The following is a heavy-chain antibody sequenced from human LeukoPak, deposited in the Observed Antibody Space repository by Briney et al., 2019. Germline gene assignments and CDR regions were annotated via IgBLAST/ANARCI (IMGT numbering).Heavy chain of an antibody. CDR3: ARIEKRITMVRGVITDAFDI. V-gene: IGHV1-46*01. D-gene: IGHD3-10*01. J-gene: IGHJ3*02. Sequence: ASVKVSCKASGYTFTSYYMHWVRQAPGQGLEWMGIINPSGGSTSYAQKFQGRGTMTRDMSTSTVYMELSSLRSEDTAVYYCARIEKRITMVRGVITDAFDIWGQGTMVTVSS. CDR1: GYTFTSYY. CDR2: INPSGGST.